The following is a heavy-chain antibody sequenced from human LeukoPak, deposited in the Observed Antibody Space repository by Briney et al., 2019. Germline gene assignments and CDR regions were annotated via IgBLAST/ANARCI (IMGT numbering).Heavy chain of an antibody. D-gene: IGHD4-11*01. CDR3: AKAPDTVTSLPFDY. CDR2: ISSSGSTI. CDR1: GFTFSDYY. V-gene: IGHV3-11*01. J-gene: IGHJ4*02. Sequence: KPGGSLRLSCAASGFTFSDYYMSWIRQAPGKGLEWVSYISSSGSTIYYADSVKGRFTISRDNAKNSLYLQMNSLRAEDTAVYYCAKAPDTVTSLPFDYWGQGTLVTVSS.